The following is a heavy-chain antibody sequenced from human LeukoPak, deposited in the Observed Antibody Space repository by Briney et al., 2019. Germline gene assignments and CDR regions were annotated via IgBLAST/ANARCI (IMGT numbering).Heavy chain of an antibody. Sequence: PGGSLRLSCAASGFTFDDYAMHWVQQAPGKGLEWVSGISWNSGSIGYADSVKGRFTISRDNAKNSLYLQMNSLRAEDTAVCYCAKDRGRFLEWLFGDYYFDYWGQGTLVTVSS. D-gene: IGHD3-3*01. CDR3: AKDRGRFLEWLFGDYYFDY. J-gene: IGHJ4*02. CDR1: GFTFDDYA. V-gene: IGHV3-9*01. CDR2: ISWNSGSI.